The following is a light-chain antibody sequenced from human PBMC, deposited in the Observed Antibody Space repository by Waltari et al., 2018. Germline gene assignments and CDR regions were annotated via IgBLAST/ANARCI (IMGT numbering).Light chain of an antibody. CDR3: QKYYTTRWT. J-gene: IGKJ1*01. CDR1: QSLLSSSNNKDY. Sequence: DIVMTQFPDSLAVSLGERATIKCKPSQSLLSSSNNKDYLAWYQQKPGQPPKLLISWAASRVYGGPDRFSGSVSGTDFSLTISSLQAEDVAVYYCQKYYTTRWTFGQGTKVEIK. V-gene: IGKV4-1*01. CDR2: WAA.